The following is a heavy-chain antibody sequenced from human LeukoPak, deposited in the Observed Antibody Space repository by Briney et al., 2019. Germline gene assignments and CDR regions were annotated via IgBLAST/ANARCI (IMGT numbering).Heavy chain of an antibody. CDR2: ISDSGGST. D-gene: IGHD1-1*01. J-gene: IGHJ4*02. CDR1: GFTFSIYA. CDR3: AKERIQLWPTFFDY. V-gene: IGHV3-23*01. Sequence: GGSLRLSCAASGFTFSIYAMSWVRQAPGKGLEWVSAISDSGGSTYYTDSVKGRFTISRDNSKNTLYLQMNNLRAEDTALYYCAKERIQLWPTFFDYWGQGTLVTVSS.